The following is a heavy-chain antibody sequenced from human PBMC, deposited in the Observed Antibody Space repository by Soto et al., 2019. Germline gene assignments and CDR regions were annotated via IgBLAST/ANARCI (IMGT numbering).Heavy chain of an antibody. V-gene: IGHV4-34*01. J-gene: IGHJ4*02. CDR3: ARGTTYALLRY. D-gene: IGHD2-2*01. CDR1: GGSFSGYY. CDR2: INHSGST. Sequence: QVQLQQWGAGLLKPSETLSLTCAVYGGSFSGYYWSWIRQPPGKGLEWIGEINHSGSTNYNPSLKSRVTISVDTSKNQFSLKLSSVTAADTAVYYCARGTTYALLRYWGQGTLVTVSS.